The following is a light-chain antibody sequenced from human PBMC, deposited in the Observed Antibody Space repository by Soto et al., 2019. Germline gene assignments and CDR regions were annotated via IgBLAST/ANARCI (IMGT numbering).Light chain of an antibody. J-gene: IGLJ3*02. CDR2: EVS. CDR1: SSDVGGYNY. CDR3: SSYTSSSTPS. V-gene: IGLV2-14*01. Sequence: QSALTQPASVSGSPGQSITISCTGTSSDVGGYNYVSWYQQHPGKAPKLMIYEVSNRPSGVSNRFSGSKSGNTASLTISGLQAEDEADYYCSSYTSSSTPSFGGGTKLTV.